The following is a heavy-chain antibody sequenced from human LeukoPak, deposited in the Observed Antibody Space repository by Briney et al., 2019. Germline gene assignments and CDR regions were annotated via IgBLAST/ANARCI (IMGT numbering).Heavy chain of an antibody. Sequence: PGGSLRLSCGGSGFTVSSNYISWVRQAPGKGLEWVSVIYSGGSTYYADSVKGRFTISRDNSKNTLYLQRNSLRAEDTAVYYCARGLYGDYVLDYWGQGTLVTVS. D-gene: IGHD4-17*01. CDR3: ARGLYGDYVLDY. J-gene: IGHJ4*02. CDR2: IYSGGST. V-gene: IGHV3-53*01. CDR1: GFTVSSNY.